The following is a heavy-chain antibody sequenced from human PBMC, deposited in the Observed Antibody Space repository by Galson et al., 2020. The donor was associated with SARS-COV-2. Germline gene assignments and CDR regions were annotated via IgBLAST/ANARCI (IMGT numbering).Heavy chain of an antibody. CDR1: GFTFSSYG. CDR2: IRYDGSNK. Sequence: GESLKISCAASGFTFSSYGMHWVRQAPGKGLEWVAFIRYDGSNKYYADSVKGRFTISRDNSKNTLYLQMNSLRAEDTAVYYCAKVEGYCSGGSCSWLDPWGQGTLVTVSS. D-gene: IGHD2-15*01. V-gene: IGHV3-30*02. CDR3: AKVEGYCSGGSCSWLDP. J-gene: IGHJ5*02.